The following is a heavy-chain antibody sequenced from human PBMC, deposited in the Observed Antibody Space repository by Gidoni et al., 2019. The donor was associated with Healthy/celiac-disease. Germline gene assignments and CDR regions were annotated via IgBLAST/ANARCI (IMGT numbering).Heavy chain of an antibody. CDR1: GGSISSYY. CDR2: IYYSGST. Sequence: QVQLQESGPGLVKPSETLSLTCTVSGGSISSYYWSWIRQPPGKGLEWIGYIYYSGSTNYNPSLKSRVTISVDTSKNQFSLKLSSVTAADTAVYYCARAGYSSGWSIFDYWGQGTLVTVSS. D-gene: IGHD6-19*01. J-gene: IGHJ4*02. CDR3: ARAGYSSGWSIFDY. V-gene: IGHV4-59*01.